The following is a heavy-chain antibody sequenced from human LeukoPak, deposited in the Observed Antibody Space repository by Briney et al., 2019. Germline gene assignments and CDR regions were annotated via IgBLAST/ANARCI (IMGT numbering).Heavy chain of an antibody. CDR2: TYYRSKWYN. Sequence: SQTLSLTCAISGDSVSSNSAAWNWIRQSPSRGLEWLGRTYYRSKWYNDYAVSVKSRITINPDTSKNQFSLQLNSVTPEDTAVYYCARTGVTYPFFHSYYDSSGQFDYWGQGTLVTVSS. CDR3: ARTGVTYPFFHSYYDSSGQFDY. CDR1: GDSVSSNSAA. V-gene: IGHV6-1*01. D-gene: IGHD3-22*01. J-gene: IGHJ4*02.